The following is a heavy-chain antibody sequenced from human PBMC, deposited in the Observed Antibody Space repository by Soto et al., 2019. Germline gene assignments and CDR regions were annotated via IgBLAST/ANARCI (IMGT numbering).Heavy chain of an antibody. Sequence: SETLSLTCTVSGGSISSGDYYWSWIRQPPGKGLEWIGYIYYSGSTYYNPSLKSRVTISVDTSKNQFSLKLSSVTAADTAVYYCARERYCFSSSCYYYCYGMAVRGQGTTVIVSS. CDR2: IYYSGST. V-gene: IGHV4-30-4*01. D-gene: IGHD2-2*01. J-gene: IGHJ6*02. CDR3: ARERYCFSSSCYYYCYGMAV. CDR1: GGSISSGDYY.